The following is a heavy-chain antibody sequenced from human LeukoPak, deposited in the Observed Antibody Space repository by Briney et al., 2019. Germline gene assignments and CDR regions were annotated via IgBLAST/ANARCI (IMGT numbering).Heavy chain of an antibody. D-gene: IGHD1-1*01. CDR2: IYYSGST. J-gene: IGHJ4*02. V-gene: IGHV4-59*01. Sequence: SETLSLTCTVSGGSISGYYWSWIRQPPGKGLEWIGYIYYSGSTNYNPSLKSRVTISVDTSKNQFSLNLSSVTAADTAVYYCARVRDQRIDYWGQGTLVTVSS. CDR1: GGSISGYY. CDR3: ARVRDQRIDY.